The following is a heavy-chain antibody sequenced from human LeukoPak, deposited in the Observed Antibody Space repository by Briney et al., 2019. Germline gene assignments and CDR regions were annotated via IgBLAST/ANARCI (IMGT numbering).Heavy chain of an antibody. V-gene: IGHV4-59*12. CDR3: ARARSAKWGFNY. CDR1: GASISSYY. Sequence: SETLSLTCTVSGASISSYYWSWIRQPPGKGLEWIGYIYNSGSTKYNSSLTSRVTISVDTSKNQFSLKLSSVTAADTAIYYCARARSAKWGFNYWGQGILATVSS. CDR2: IYNSGST. D-gene: IGHD1-26*01. J-gene: IGHJ4*02.